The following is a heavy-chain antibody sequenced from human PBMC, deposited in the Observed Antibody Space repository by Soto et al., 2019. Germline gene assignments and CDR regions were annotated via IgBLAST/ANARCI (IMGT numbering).Heavy chain of an antibody. V-gene: IGHV4-31*03. Sequence: QVQLQESGPGLVKPSQTLSLICTVSGVSIRGVGYYWYWIRQLPGEGLEWIGYIYYSGTTYYNPSLKSRVSISVDTSKNQFSLEVNSVTAADTAVYYCARGDSSGDHDYFDYWGQGFLVTVSS. CDR1: GVSIRGVGYY. CDR3: ARGDSSGDHDYFDY. J-gene: IGHJ4*02. CDR2: IYYSGTT. D-gene: IGHD3-22*01.